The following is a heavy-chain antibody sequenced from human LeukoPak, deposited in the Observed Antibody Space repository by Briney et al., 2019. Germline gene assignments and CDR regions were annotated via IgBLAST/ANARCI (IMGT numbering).Heavy chain of an antibody. V-gene: IGHV4-39*01. Sequence: PSETLSLTCTVSGGSISSSSYYWGWIRQPPGKGLEWIGSIYYSGSTYYNPSLKSRVTISVDTSKNQFSLKLSSVTAADTAVYYCARSSGILGYCSSTSCYFDYWAREPWSPSPQ. J-gene: IGHJ4*02. D-gene: IGHD2-2*01. CDR1: GGSISSSSYY. CDR3: ARSSGILGYCSSTSCYFDY. CDR2: IYYSGST.